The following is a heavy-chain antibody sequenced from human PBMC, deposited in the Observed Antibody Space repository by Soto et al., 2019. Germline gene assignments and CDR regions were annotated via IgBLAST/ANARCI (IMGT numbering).Heavy chain of an antibody. J-gene: IGHJ5*02. Sequence: SETLSLTCAVYGGSFSGYYWSWIRQPPGKGLEWIGEINHSGSTNYNPSLKSRVTISVDTSKNQFSLKLSSVTAADTAVYYCARKLAAAGTFWFDPRGQGTPVTVSS. CDR2: INHSGST. CDR1: GGSFSGYY. V-gene: IGHV4-34*01. D-gene: IGHD6-13*01. CDR3: ARKLAAAGTFWFDP.